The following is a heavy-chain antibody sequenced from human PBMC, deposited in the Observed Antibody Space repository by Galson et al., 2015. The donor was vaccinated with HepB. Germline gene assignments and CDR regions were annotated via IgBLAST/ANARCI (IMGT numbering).Heavy chain of an antibody. CDR3: ARGSGGDYDSSGYSFDY. D-gene: IGHD3-22*01. Sequence: SVKVSCKASGGTFSSYAISWVRQAPGQGLEWMGGIIPIFGTANYAQKFQGRVTITADESTSTAYMELSSLRSEDTAVYYCARGSGGDYDSSGYSFDYWGQGTLVTVSS. CDR2: IIPIFGTA. J-gene: IGHJ4*02. V-gene: IGHV1-69*13. CDR1: GGTFSSYA.